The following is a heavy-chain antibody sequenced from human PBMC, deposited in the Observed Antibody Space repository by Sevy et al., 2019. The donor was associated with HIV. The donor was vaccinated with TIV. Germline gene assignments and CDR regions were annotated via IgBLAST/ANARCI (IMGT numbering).Heavy chain of an antibody. D-gene: IGHD2-15*01. CDR1: GFAFSTHA. Sequence: GGSLRLSCAASGFAFSTHAMHWVRQAPGKGLEWVAVISDEGTKTFYAASVEGRFTISRDNSKNKLSLQMNSLRPEDTAVYYCARDGGCSVKGYPLYWGHGTLVTVSS. V-gene: IGHV3-30-3*01. CDR2: ISDEGTKT. J-gene: IGHJ4*01. CDR3: ARDGGCSVKGYPLY.